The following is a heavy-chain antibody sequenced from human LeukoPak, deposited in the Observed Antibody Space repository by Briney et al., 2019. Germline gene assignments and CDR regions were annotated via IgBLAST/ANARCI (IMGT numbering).Heavy chain of an antibody. D-gene: IGHD5-12*01. CDR3: ARDPSNSGYDYLYYFDY. CDR2: INPDNGGT. V-gene: IGHV1-2*02. J-gene: IGHJ4*02. Sequence: AASVKVSFKASGYTFTGYYMHWVRQAPGQGLEWMGWINPDNGGTNYAQKFQGRVTMTRDMSISTAYMELSRLRSDDTAVYYCARDPSNSGYDYLYYFDYWGQGTLVTVSS. CDR1: GYTFTGYY.